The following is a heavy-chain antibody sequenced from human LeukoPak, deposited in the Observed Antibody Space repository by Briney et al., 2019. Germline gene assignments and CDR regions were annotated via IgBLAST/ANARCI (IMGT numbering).Heavy chain of an antibody. CDR3: GRMWASYSSGWYFDN. V-gene: IGHV4-39*01. Sequence: PSETLSLTCTVSGGSIGSSSYYWGWIRQPPEKGLEWIGNIHSDGSPKYSPSLKSRVSTSVDTSNNQFSLKLSSLTAADTAVYYWGRMWASYSSGWYFDNWGQGTLVTVSS. D-gene: IGHD6-19*01. CDR2: IHSDGSP. CDR1: GGSIGSSSYY. J-gene: IGHJ4*02.